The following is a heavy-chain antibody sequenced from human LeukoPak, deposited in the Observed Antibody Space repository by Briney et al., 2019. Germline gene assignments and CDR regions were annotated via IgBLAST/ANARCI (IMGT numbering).Heavy chain of an antibody. CDR3: ARSNPYYHDSSGYSNWFDP. CDR1: GFTFSTYE. Sequence: GGSLRLSCAASGFTFSTYEMNWVRQAPGKGLEWVSYISSSGGTIHYSDSVKGRFTISRDNAKNSLYLQMNSLRAEDTAVYYCARSNPYYHDSSGYSNWFDPWGQGTLVTVSS. D-gene: IGHD3-22*01. V-gene: IGHV3-48*03. CDR2: ISSSGGTI. J-gene: IGHJ5*02.